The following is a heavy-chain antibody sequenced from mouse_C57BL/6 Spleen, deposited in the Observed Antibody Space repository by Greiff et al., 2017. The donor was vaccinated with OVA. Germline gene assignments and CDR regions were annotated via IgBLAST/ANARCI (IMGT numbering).Heavy chain of an antibody. J-gene: IGHJ3*01. V-gene: IGHV5-16*01. CDR3: ARGDDGYSWFAY. CDR1: GFTFSDYY. D-gene: IGHD2-3*01. CDR2: INYDGSST. Sequence: EVKLEESEGGLVQPGSSMKLSCTASGFTFSDYYMAWVRQVPEKGLEWVANINYDGSSTYYLDSLKSRFIISRDNAKNILYLQMSSLKSEDTATYYCARGDDGYSWFAYWGQGTLVTVSA.